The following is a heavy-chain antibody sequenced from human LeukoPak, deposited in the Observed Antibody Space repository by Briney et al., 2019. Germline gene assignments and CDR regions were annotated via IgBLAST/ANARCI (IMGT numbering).Heavy chain of an antibody. CDR2: INSDGSST. J-gene: IGHJ4*02. V-gene: IGHV3-74*01. D-gene: IGHD6-13*01. Sequence: GGSLRLSCAASGFTFSSYWMHWVRHAPGKGLVWVSRINSDGSSTSYADSVKGRFTISRDNAKNTLYLQMNSLRAEDTAVYYCARQEQSFRISSYFDYWGQGTLVTVSS. CDR3: ARQEQSFRISSYFDY. CDR1: GFTFSSYW.